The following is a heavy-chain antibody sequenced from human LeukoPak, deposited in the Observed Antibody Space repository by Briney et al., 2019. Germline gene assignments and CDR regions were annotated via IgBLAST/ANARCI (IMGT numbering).Heavy chain of an antibody. V-gene: IGHV1-24*01. Sequence: GASVKVSCKVSGYTLTELSMHWVRQAPGKGREWTGGFDPEDGETIYAQKFQGRVTMTEDTSTETACMELSSLRSEDTAVYYCATPRDSWLALGYWGQGTLVTVSS. J-gene: IGHJ4*02. D-gene: IGHD6-19*01. CDR1: GYTLTELS. CDR3: ATPRDSWLALGY. CDR2: FDPEDGET.